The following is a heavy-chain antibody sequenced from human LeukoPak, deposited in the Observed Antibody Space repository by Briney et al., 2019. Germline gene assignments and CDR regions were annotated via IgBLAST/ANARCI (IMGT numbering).Heavy chain of an antibody. J-gene: IGHJ4*02. V-gene: IGHV3-33*01. Sequence: GGSLRLSCAASGFSFSSYGMHWVRQAPGKGLEWVAVIWYDGSNKYYADSVKGRFTISRDNSKNTLYLQMNSLRAEDTAVYYCARGDYYGSRGDYWGQGTLVTVSS. CDR3: ARGDYYGSRGDY. D-gene: IGHD3-10*01. CDR1: GFSFSSYG. CDR2: IWYDGSNK.